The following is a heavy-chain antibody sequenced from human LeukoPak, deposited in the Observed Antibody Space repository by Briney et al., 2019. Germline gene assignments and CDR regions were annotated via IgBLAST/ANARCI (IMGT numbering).Heavy chain of an antibody. V-gene: IGHV4-59*12. Sequence: SETPSLTCSVSGGSISIYYWTWIRQIPGKGLEWIGYIYYTGTTNYNPLFESRATISVDTSKNQFSLKLSSVTAADTAVYYCASSTYYGSGSLDYWGQGTLVTVSS. CDR1: GGSISIYY. CDR2: IYYTGTT. J-gene: IGHJ4*02. D-gene: IGHD3-10*01. CDR3: ASSTYYGSGSLDY.